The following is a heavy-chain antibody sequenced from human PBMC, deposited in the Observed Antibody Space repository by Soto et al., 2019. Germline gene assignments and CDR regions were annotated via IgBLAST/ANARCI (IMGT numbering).Heavy chain of an antibody. Sequence: QVQLVQSGAEVKKPGSSVKVSCKASGGTFSSYAISWVRQAPGQGLEWMGGIIPIFGTANYAQKFQVRVTITADESTSTAYMELSSLRSEDTAVYYCAREERGYSYGSPNFDYWGQGTLVTVSS. D-gene: IGHD5-18*01. CDR3: AREERGYSYGSPNFDY. CDR1: GGTFSSYA. V-gene: IGHV1-69*12. J-gene: IGHJ4*02. CDR2: IIPIFGTA.